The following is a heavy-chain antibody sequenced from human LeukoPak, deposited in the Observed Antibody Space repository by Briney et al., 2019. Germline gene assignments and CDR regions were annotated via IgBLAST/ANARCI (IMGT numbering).Heavy chain of an antibody. CDR3: ARNGYSSSWYEDDY. CDR2: IYYNGST. D-gene: IGHD6-13*01. Sequence: PSETLSLTCTVSGGSISSSSYYWGWIRQPPGKGLEWIGSIYYNGSTNYNPSLKSRVTISVDTSKNQFSLKLSSVTAADTAVYYCARNGYSSSWYEDDYWGQGTLVTVSS. J-gene: IGHJ4*02. V-gene: IGHV4-39*07. CDR1: GGSISSSSYY.